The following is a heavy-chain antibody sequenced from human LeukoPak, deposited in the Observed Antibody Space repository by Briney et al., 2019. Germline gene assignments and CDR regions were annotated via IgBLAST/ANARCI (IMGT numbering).Heavy chain of an antibody. CDR1: GFTFSSYS. Sequence: PGGSLRLSCAASGFTFSSYSMNWVRQAPAKGLEWVSYISSSSSTIYYADSVKGRFTISRDNAKSSLYLQMNSLRDEDTAVYYCARGYGVYGGWFDPWGQGTLVTVSS. CDR3: ARGYGVYGGWFDP. D-gene: IGHD4-17*01. CDR2: ISSSSSTI. V-gene: IGHV3-48*02. J-gene: IGHJ5*02.